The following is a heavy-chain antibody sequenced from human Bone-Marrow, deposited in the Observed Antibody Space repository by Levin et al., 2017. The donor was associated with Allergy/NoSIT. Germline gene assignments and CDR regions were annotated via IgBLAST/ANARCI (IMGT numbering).Heavy chain of an antibody. J-gene: IGHJ6*02. Sequence: GGSLRLSCAASGFTFSSYGMHWVRQAPGKGLEWVAVISYDGSNKYYADSVKGRFTISRDNSKNTLYLQMNSLRAEDTAVYYCARNMYYYDSSGYHYYYYYGMDVWGQGTTVTVSS. V-gene: IGHV3-30*03. CDR1: GFTFSSYG. CDR3: ARNMYYYDSSGYHYYYYYGMDV. D-gene: IGHD3-22*01. CDR2: ISYDGSNK.